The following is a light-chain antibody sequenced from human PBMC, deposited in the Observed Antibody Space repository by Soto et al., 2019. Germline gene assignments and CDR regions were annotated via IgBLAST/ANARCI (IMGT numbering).Light chain of an antibody. V-gene: IGKV4-1*01. Sequence: DIVMTQSPDSLAVSLGERATINCKSSQSVLNSSNNKNYLTWYQQKPGQPPKLLIYWASTRESGVPDRLSGSGSGTDFTLTISSLQAEDVAVYYCQQYYSNPRTFGQGTKVDIK. CDR2: WAS. CDR3: QQYYSNPRT. CDR1: QSVLNSSNNKNY. J-gene: IGKJ1*01.